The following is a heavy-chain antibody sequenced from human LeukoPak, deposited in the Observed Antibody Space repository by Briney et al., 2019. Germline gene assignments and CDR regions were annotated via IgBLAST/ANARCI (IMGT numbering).Heavy chain of an antibody. CDR3: ARGARTTSADAFDI. CDR1: GFTFSSYS. J-gene: IGHJ3*02. CDR2: ISSSSSTI. V-gene: IGHV3-48*02. D-gene: IGHD4-17*01. Sequence: GGSLRLSCAASGFTFSSYSMNWVRQAPGKGLEWVSYISSSSSTIYYADSVKGRFTISRDNAKNSLYLQMNSLRDEDTAVYYCARGARTTSADAFDIWGQGTMVTVSS.